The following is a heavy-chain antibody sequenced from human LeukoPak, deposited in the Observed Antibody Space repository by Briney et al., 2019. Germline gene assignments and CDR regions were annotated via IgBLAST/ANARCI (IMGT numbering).Heavy chain of an antibody. CDR3: ARSIGLTGGGVDV. V-gene: IGHV3-11*01. D-gene: IGHD3-9*01. J-gene: IGHJ6*02. CDR1: GVTFSDYN. Sequence: KPGGSLRLSCAASGVTFSDYNMNWLRQAPGKGLEWVSYITNSGSTIRYADSVKGRFPISRDNAKNSLYLQMNSLRAEDTAVYYCARSIGLTGGGVDVWGQGTTVTVSS. CDR2: ITNSGSTI.